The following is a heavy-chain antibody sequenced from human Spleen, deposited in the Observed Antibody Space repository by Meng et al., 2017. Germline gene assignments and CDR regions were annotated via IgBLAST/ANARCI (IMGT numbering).Heavy chain of an antibody. D-gene: IGHD3-10*01. J-gene: IGHJ4*02. V-gene: IGHV3-53*02. CDR1: GFTVSSNY. CDR2: IYSGGST. CDR3: ARVRFGEFDY. Sequence: GERVETGGGLIQPGGSLRLSCAASGFTVSSNYMSWVRQAPGKGLEWVSVIYSGGSTYYADSVKGRFTISRDNSKNTLYLQMNSLRAEDTAVYYCARVRFGEFDYWGQGTLVTVSS.